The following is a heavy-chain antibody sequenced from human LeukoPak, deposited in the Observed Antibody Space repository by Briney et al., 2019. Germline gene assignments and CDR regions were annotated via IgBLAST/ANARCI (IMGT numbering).Heavy chain of an antibody. J-gene: IGHJ4*02. CDR1: GFTFSTYA. V-gene: IGHV3-23*01. D-gene: IGHD3-22*01. Sequence: GGSLRLSCAASGFTFSTYAMSWVRQAPGKGLEWVSTISGSGGSTYYADSVKGRFTISRDNSKNTLYLQMNSLRAEDTAVYYCSTERFRYYDSSDPHLGYSDYWGQGTLVTVSS. CDR3: STERFRYYDSSDPHLGYSDY. CDR2: ISGSGGST.